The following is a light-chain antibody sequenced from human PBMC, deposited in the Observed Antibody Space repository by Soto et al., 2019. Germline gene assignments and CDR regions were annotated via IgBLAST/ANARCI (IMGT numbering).Light chain of an antibody. CDR1: QSVSSN. CDR2: GAS. J-gene: IGKJ5*01. CDR3: QQYNNWPTIT. Sequence: EIVMTQSPATLSVSPGEGATLSCRASQSVSSNLAWYQQKPGQAPRLLIYGASTRANGIPARFSGGGSGTEFTLTITSLQSEDFAVYYCQQYNNWPTITFGQGTRLEIK. V-gene: IGKV3-15*01.